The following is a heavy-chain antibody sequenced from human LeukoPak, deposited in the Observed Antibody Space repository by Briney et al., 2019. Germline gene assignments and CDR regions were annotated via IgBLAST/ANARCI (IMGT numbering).Heavy chain of an antibody. CDR2: IIPIFGTA. CDR3: ARSGNSGYCSSTSCYTWWFDP. CDR1: GGTFSSYA. D-gene: IGHD2-2*02. J-gene: IGHJ5*02. V-gene: IGHV1-69*06. Sequence: ASVKVSCKASGGTFSSYAISWVRQAPGQGLEWMGGIIPIFGTANYAQKFQGRVTITADKSTSTAYMELSSLRSEDTAVYYCARSGNSGYCSSTSCYTWWFDPWGQGTLVTVSS.